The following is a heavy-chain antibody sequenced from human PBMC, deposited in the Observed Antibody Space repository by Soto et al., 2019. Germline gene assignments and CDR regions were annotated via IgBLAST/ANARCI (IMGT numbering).Heavy chain of an antibody. CDR3: AKDSSRIVVVPAAPIDY. CDR2: ISGSGGST. J-gene: IGHJ4*02. V-gene: IGHV3-23*01. Sequence: GGSLRLSCAASGFTFSSYAMSWVRQAPGKGLEWVSAISGSGGSTYYADSVKGRFTISRDNSKNTLYLQMNSLRAEDTAVYYCAKDSSRIVVVPAAPIDYWGQGTLVTVSS. D-gene: IGHD2-2*01. CDR1: GFTFSSYA.